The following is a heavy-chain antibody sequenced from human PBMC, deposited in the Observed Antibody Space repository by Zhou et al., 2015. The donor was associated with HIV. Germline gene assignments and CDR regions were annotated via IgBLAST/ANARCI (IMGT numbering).Heavy chain of an antibody. Sequence: QVELVQSGAEVKKPGSSVKVSCKASGGTFSSYAVSWVRQAPGQGLEWMGWISAYNGNTNYAQKLQGRVTMTTDTSTSTAYMELRSLRSDDTAVYYCARAPMRANEFDPWGQGTLVTVSS. V-gene: IGHV1-18*01. CDR2: ISAYNGNT. J-gene: IGHJ5*02. D-gene: IGHD1-1*01. CDR3: ARAPMRANEFDP. CDR1: GGTFSSYA.